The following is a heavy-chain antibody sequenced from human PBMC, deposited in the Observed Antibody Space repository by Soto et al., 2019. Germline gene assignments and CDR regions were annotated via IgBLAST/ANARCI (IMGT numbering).Heavy chain of an antibody. J-gene: IGHJ4*02. CDR1: GFSFSRYA. CDR2: ISGSGGRT. Sequence: GGSLRLSCVASGFSFSRYAMRWVRQAPGKGLEWVSAISGSGGRTDNTDSGKGRFSISRDNSKNTLFLQMNSLTVEDTAVYYCAKDEDIVVVPSALEYWGQGTLVTVSS. V-gene: IGHV3-23*01. D-gene: IGHD2-2*01. CDR3: AKDEDIVVVPSALEY.